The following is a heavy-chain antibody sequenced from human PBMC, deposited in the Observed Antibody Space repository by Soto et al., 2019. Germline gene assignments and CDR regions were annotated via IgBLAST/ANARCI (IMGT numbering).Heavy chain of an antibody. CDR2: IYPGDSDT. CDR1: GYSFTSYW. CDR3: ARSIFPDSSGYYSYGMDV. D-gene: IGHD3-22*01. Sequence: GESLKISCKGSGYSFTSYWIGWVRQMPGKGLEWMGIIYPGDSDTRYSPSFQGQVTISADKSTSTAYLQWSSLKASDTAMYYCARSIFPDSSGYYSYGMDVWGQGTTVTVSS. J-gene: IGHJ6*02. V-gene: IGHV5-51*01.